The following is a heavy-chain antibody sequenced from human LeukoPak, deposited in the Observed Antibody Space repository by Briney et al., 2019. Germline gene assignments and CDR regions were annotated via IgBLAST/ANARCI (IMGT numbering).Heavy chain of an antibody. J-gene: IGHJ3*02. Sequence: ASVKVSCKASGYTLTAYYLHWVRQAPGQGLEWTGRINPNSGGTTYAQKLQGRVTMTRDTSIGTAYMELSSLRSDDTAVYYCARPHYESSGLYVDAFDIWGQGTMVTVSS. V-gene: IGHV1-2*06. CDR3: ARPHYESSGLYVDAFDI. CDR2: INPNSGGT. D-gene: IGHD3-22*01. CDR1: GYTLTAYY.